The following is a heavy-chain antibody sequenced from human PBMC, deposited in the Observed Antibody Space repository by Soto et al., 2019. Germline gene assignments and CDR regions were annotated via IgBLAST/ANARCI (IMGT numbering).Heavy chain of an antibody. CDR2: IYSGGST. D-gene: IGHD3-9*01. Sequence: GGSLRLSCAASGFTVSSNYMSWVRQAPGKGLGWVSVIYSGGSTYYADSVKGRFTISRDNSKNTLYLQMNSLRAEDTAVYYCARDLGYYDILTGYSPDAFDIWGQGTMVTVSS. CDR1: GFTVSSNY. V-gene: IGHV3-66*01. CDR3: ARDLGYYDILTGYSPDAFDI. J-gene: IGHJ3*02.